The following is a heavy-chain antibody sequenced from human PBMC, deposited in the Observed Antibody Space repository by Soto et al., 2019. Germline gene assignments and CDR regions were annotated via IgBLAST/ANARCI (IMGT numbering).Heavy chain of an antibody. CDR2: ISGSGGST. D-gene: IGHD2-15*01. CDR1: GFTFSSYA. Sequence: GGSLRLSCAASGFTFSSYAMSWVRQAPGKGLEWVSAISGSGGSTYYADSVKGRFTISRDNSKNTLYLQMNSLRAEDTAVYYCARPDCSGGSCYSAYWGQGTLVTVSS. J-gene: IGHJ4*02. CDR3: ARPDCSGGSCYSAY. V-gene: IGHV3-23*01.